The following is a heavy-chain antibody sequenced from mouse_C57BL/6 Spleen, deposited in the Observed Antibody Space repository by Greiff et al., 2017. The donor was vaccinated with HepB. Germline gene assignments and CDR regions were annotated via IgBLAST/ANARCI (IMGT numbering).Heavy chain of an antibody. V-gene: IGHV1-26*01. D-gene: IGHD3-2*02. CDR2: INPNNGGT. Sequence: EVKLQQSGPELVKPGASVKISCKASGYTFTDYYMNWVKQSHGKSLEWIGDINPNNGGTSYNQKFKGKATLTVDKSSSTAYMELRSLTSEDSAVYYCARFASSGYTWFAYWGQGTLVTVSA. CDR1: GYTFTDYY. J-gene: IGHJ3*01. CDR3: ARFASSGYTWFAY.